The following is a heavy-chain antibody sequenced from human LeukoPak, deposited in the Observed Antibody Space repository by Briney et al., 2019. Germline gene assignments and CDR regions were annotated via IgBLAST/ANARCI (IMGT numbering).Heavy chain of an antibody. CDR3: ARDFSGSGSYHFDY. Sequence: SETLSLTCTVSGGSISSYYWSWIRQPPGKGLEWIGYIYYSGSTNYNPSLKSRVTISVDTSKNQFSLKLSSVTAADTAVYYCARDFSGSGSYHFDYWGQGTLVTVSS. CDR2: IYYSGST. CDR1: GGSISSYY. V-gene: IGHV4-59*12. J-gene: IGHJ4*02. D-gene: IGHD3-10*01.